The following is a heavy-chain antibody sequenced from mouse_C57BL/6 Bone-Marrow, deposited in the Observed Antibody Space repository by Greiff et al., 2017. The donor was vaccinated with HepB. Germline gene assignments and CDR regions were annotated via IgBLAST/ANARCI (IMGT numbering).Heavy chain of an antibody. Sequence: DVKLQESGPGLVKPSQSLSLTCSVTGYSITSGYYWNWIRQFPGNKLEWMGYISYDGSNNYNPSLKNRISITRDTSKNQFFLKLNSVTTEDTATYYCAKYYSNYEGFAYWGQGTLVTVSA. CDR3: AKYYSNYEGFAY. J-gene: IGHJ3*01. V-gene: IGHV3-6*01. D-gene: IGHD2-5*01. CDR1: GYSITSGYY. CDR2: ISYDGSN.